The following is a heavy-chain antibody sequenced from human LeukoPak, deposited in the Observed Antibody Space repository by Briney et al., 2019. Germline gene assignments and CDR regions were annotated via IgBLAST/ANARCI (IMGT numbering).Heavy chain of an antibody. Sequence: GESLKISCKGSGYSINNYSIAWVRQMPGKGLEWMGIIYPADSDIRYSPSFQGQVTISADKSISTAYLQWNSLKASDTAMYYCARQEYCSGASCYTWFDPWGQGTLVTVSS. V-gene: IGHV5-51*01. D-gene: IGHD2-15*01. J-gene: IGHJ5*02. CDR2: IYPADSDI. CDR3: ARQEYCSGASCYTWFDP. CDR1: GYSINNYS.